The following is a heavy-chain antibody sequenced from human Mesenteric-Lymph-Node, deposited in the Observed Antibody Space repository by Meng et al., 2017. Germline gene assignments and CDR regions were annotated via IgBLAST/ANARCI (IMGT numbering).Heavy chain of an antibody. D-gene: IGHD1-1*01. V-gene: IGHV3-15*01. Sequence: GGGLLNPGGSLRLSCTASGFSFSNTWMSWVRQAPGKGLEWVARIKSGTGSGTTDYAAPVKGRFTISRDDSKNTLFLQMNSLKTEDTAVYYCSAEASKYNRGQFIYFGYWGQGTLVTVSS. CDR1: GFSFSNTW. J-gene: IGHJ4*02. CDR3: SAEASKYNRGQFIYFGY. CDR2: IKSGTGSGTT.